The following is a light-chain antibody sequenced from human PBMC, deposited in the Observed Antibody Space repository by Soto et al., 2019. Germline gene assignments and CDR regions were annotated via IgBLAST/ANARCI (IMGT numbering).Light chain of an antibody. Sequence: QSVLAQPPSASGSPGQSVTISCTGTSSDVGGYNYISWYQQHPGKAPKLMIYEFSRRPSGVPDRFSGSRSANTAFLTVSGLQAEDEADYYCCSYAGNDNFYVFGTGNKVTVL. V-gene: IGLV2-8*01. CDR3: CSYAGNDNFYV. CDR1: SSDVGGYNY. J-gene: IGLJ1*01. CDR2: EFS.